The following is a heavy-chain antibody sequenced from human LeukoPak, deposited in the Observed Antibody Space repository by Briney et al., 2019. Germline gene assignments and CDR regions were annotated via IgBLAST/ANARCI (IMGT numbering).Heavy chain of an antibody. CDR3: GGGSSPGFDY. CDR1: GGSISSYY. D-gene: IGHD6-13*01. CDR2: IYTSGST. Sequence: SETLSLTCTVSGGSISSYYWSWVRQPAGKGLEWIGRIYTSGSTNYNPSLRSRGTISVDTSKKQSSLKRRAGRAADTAGCYYGGGSSPGFDYLGQGTLVTVSS. J-gene: IGHJ4*02. V-gene: IGHV4-4*07.